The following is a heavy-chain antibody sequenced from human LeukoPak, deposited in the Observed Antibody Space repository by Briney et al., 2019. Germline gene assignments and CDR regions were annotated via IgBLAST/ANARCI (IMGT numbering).Heavy chain of an antibody. J-gene: IGHJ4*02. V-gene: IGHV3-11*01. CDR2: ISFSGSTI. CDR3: ANLEGHDYGDYGIIY. Sequence: KPGRSLRLSCAASGFTFSDYYMSWIRQAPGKGLEWISYISFSGSTIYFADSVKGRFTISRDNAKNSLYLQMNSLRAEDTAVYYCANLEGHDYGDYGIIYWGQGTLVTVSS. D-gene: IGHD4-17*01. CDR1: GFTFSDYY.